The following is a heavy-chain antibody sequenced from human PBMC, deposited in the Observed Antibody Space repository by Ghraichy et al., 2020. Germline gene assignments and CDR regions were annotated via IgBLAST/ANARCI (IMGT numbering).Heavy chain of an antibody. J-gene: IGHJ3*02. CDR3: AKGVYSSGPTDAFDI. Sequence: GGSLRLSCAASGFTFSSYAMSWVRQVPGKGLEWVSVISGSGSSTYYADSVKGRFTISRDNSKNTLYVQMSSLRAEDTAVYYCAKGVYSSGPTDAFDIWGQGTMVTVSS. V-gene: IGHV3-23*01. CDR2: ISGSGSST. D-gene: IGHD6-19*01. CDR1: GFTFSSYA.